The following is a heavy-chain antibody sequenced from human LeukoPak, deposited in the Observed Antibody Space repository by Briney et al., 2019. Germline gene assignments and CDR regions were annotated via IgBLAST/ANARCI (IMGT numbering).Heavy chain of an antibody. Sequence: SETLSLTCTVSGDSISSYYWSWIRHPPGKGLEWIGCIYYSGSTNYNPSLKSRVTISVDTSKNQFSLKLSSVTAADTAVYYCARDGGPAATPGWFDPWGQGTLVTVSS. CDR3: ARDGGPAATPGWFDP. J-gene: IGHJ5*02. CDR2: IYYSGST. D-gene: IGHD2-2*01. CDR1: GDSISSYY. V-gene: IGHV4-59*12.